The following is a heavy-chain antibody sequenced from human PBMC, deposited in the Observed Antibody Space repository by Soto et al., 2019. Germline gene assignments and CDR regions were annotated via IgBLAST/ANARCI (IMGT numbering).Heavy chain of an antibody. J-gene: IGHJ5*02. Sequence: LRLSCAASGFTFSSYEMNWVRQAPGKGLEWVSYISSSGSTIYYADSVKGRFTISRDNAKNSLYLQMNSLRAEDTAVYYCASLITMIVVVPPPWGQGTLVTVS. CDR2: ISSSGSTI. D-gene: IGHD3-22*01. V-gene: IGHV3-48*03. CDR1: GFTFSSYE. CDR3: ASLITMIVVVPPP.